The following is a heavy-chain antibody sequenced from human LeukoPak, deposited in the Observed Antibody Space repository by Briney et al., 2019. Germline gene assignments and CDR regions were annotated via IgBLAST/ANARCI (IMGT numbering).Heavy chain of an antibody. CDR3: ARGIAEDGTTNAFDV. J-gene: IGHJ3*01. D-gene: IGHD1-14*01. CDR2: IYPGDSDT. CDR1: GYNFLNYW. Sequence: GESLKISCKASGYNFLNYWIGWLRQEPGKGLEWMGIIYPGDSDTKYSPSFQGQVTISVDKSFDTTYLQWRSLKASDTAIYSCARGIAEDGTTNAFDVWGQGTMVAVSS. V-gene: IGHV5-51*01.